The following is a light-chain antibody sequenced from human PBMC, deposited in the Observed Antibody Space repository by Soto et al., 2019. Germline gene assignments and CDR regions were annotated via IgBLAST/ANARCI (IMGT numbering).Light chain of an antibody. CDR1: QSVSSSY. V-gene: IGKV3-20*01. CDR2: GAS. CDR3: LQYGSSPYT. Sequence: EIVLTQSPGTLSLSPGERATLSCRASQSVSSSYLAWYQQKPGQAPRPLIYGASSRATGIPDRFSGSGSGPDLTLTISRLEPEDFAVYYCLQYGSSPYTFGQGTKLEIK. J-gene: IGKJ2*01.